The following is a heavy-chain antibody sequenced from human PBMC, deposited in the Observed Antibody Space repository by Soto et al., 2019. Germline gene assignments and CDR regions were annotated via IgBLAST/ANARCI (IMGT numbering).Heavy chain of an antibody. CDR2: IIPIFGTA. J-gene: IGHJ6*02. CDR3: ARHIVVVPAAILSYYYYGMDV. V-gene: IGHV1-69*06. Sequence: SVKVSCKASGGTFSSYAVSWVRQAPGQGLEWMGGIIPIFGTANYAQKFQGRVTITADKSTSTAYMELSSLRSEDTAVYYCARHIVVVPAAILSYYYYGMDVWGQGTTVTVSS. CDR1: GGTFSSYA. D-gene: IGHD2-2*02.